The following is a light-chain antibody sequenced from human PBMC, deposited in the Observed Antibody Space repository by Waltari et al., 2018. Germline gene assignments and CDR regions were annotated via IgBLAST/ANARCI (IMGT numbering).Light chain of an antibody. CDR3: QLYGTSWIT. V-gene: IGKV3-20*01. CDR1: QVVTAVLP. CDR2: GPP. J-gene: IGKJ5*01. Sequence: TVLTQSPATRSLSPGDGATLSCRARQVVTAVLPIVCYQQKGGQAPRLLFFGPPSRATGIPNRFSGSGSGTDFSLTISKVEPEDSAVYYCQLYGTSWITFGQGTRLEI.